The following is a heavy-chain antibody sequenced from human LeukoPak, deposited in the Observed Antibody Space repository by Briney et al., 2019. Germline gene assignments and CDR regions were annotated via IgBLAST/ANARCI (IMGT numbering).Heavy chain of an antibody. CDR3: ARLYMVPSYYYYYMDV. CDR2: IYHSGST. CDR1: GYSISSGYY. Sequence: SETLSLTCAVSGYSISSGYYWGWIRQPPGKGLKWVGSIYHSGSTYYNPSLKSRVTISVDTSKNQFSLKLSSVHAADTAVYYCARLYMVPSYYYYYMDVWGKGTTVTVSS. D-gene: IGHD3-10*01. J-gene: IGHJ6*03. V-gene: IGHV4-38-2*01.